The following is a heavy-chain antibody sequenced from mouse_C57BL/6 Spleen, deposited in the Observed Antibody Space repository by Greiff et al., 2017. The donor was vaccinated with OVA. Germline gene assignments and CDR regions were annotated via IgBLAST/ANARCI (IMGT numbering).Heavy chain of an antibody. CDR1: GYTFTSYW. CDR2: IDPSDSET. D-gene: IGHD2-3*01. CDR3: ARVRGIYDGYYMGFDY. Sequence: QVQLQQPGAELVRPGSSVKLSCTASGYTFTSYWMHWVKQRPIQGLEWIGNIDPSDSETHYNQKFKDKATLTVDKSSSTAYMQLSSLTSEDSAVYYCARVRGIYDGYYMGFDYWGQGTTLTVSS. J-gene: IGHJ2*01. V-gene: IGHV1-52*01.